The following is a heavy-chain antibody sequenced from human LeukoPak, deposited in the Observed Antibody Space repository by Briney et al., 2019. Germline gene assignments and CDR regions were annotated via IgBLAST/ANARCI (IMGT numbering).Heavy chain of an antibody. Sequence: SETLSLTCAVYGGSFSGYYWSWIRQPPGKGLEWIGEINHSGSTNYNPSLKSRVTISVDMSKNQFSLKLSSVTAADTAVYYCARGLAAAGNYGMDVWGKGTTVTVSS. D-gene: IGHD6-13*01. CDR2: INHSGST. CDR1: GGSFSGYY. J-gene: IGHJ6*04. V-gene: IGHV4-34*01. CDR3: ARGLAAAGNYGMDV.